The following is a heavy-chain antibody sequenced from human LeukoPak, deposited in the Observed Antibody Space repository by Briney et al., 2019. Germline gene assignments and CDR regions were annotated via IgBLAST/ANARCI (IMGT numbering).Heavy chain of an antibody. Sequence: GGSLRPSCAASGFTFSSYGMHWVRQAPGKGLEWVAVISYDGSNKYYADSVKGRFTISRDNSKNTLYLQMNSLRAEDTAVYYCAKDGLYDFWSGYLGHFDYWGQGTLVTVSS. CDR3: AKDGLYDFWSGYLGHFDY. V-gene: IGHV3-30*18. CDR2: ISYDGSNK. J-gene: IGHJ4*02. D-gene: IGHD3-3*01. CDR1: GFTFSSYG.